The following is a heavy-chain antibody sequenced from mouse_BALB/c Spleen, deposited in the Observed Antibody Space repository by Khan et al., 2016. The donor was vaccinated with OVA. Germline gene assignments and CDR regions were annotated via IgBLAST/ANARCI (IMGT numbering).Heavy chain of an antibody. CDR1: GYSITSNYA. V-gene: IGHV3-2*02. CDR2: ISYSGTT. CDR3: ARGNYYGYAMDY. D-gene: IGHD1-1*01. J-gene: IGHJ4*01. Sequence: EVQLVESGPGLVKPSQSRSLTCTVTGYSITSNYAWNWIRQFPGNKLEWMGYISYSGTTSYNPSLKSRISITRDTSKNQFFLQLNSVTTEDTATYYCARGNYYGYAMDYWGQGTSVTVSS.